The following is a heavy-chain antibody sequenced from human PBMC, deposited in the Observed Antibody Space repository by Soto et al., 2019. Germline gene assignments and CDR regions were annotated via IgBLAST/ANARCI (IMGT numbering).Heavy chain of an antibody. CDR2: ISSSSSTI. CDR1: GFTFRDYG. CDR3: ARCRYGRYNDV. D-gene: IGHD5-18*01. J-gene: IGHJ6*02. V-gene: IGHV3-48*01. Sequence: PGGSLRLSCAASGFTFRDYGGHWVRQAPGTGLEWVAVISYISSSSSTIYYADSVKGRFTISRDNAKNSLYLQMNSLRAEDTAVYYCARCRYGRYNDVWGQGTTVTVSS.